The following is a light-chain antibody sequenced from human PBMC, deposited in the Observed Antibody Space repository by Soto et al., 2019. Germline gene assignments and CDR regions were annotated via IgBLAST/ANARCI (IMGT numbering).Light chain of an antibody. Sequence: VVTQEPSLTVSPGGTVTLTCGSSTGAVTNGHYPYWFQQKPGQAPRTLIYDTTNRHSWTPARFSGSLLGRKAALTLSGAQPEDEAEYYCLLSYNGPYVFGTGTKVTVL. CDR1: TGAVTNGHY. J-gene: IGLJ1*01. V-gene: IGLV7-46*01. CDR3: LLSYNGPYV. CDR2: DTT.